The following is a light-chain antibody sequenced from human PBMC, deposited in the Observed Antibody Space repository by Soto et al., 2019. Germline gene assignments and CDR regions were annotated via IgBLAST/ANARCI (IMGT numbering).Light chain of an antibody. Sequence: QSVLTQPASVSGSPGQSITISCGGTSGDIGDYNYVSWYQQHPGKVPKVIIYDVSNRPSGVSYRFSGTKSGNTASLTVSGLQAEDEADYYWCSYTRSGTLIFGTGTKVTVL. CDR3: CSYTRSGTLI. CDR2: DVS. CDR1: SGDIGDYNY. V-gene: IGLV2-14*01. J-gene: IGLJ1*01.